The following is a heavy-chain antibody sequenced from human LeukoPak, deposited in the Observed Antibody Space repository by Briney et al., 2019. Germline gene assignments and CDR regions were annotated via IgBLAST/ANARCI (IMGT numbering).Heavy chain of an antibody. Sequence: EASVKVSCKASGGTFSSYAISWVRQAPGQGLEWMGRIIPIFGIANYAQKFQGRVTITADKSTSTAYMELSSLRSEDTAVYYCARDLDYYDSSGYFAYWGQGTLVTVSS. D-gene: IGHD3-22*01. CDR1: GGTFSSYA. J-gene: IGHJ4*02. CDR3: ARDLDYYDSSGYFAY. V-gene: IGHV1-69*04. CDR2: IIPIFGIA.